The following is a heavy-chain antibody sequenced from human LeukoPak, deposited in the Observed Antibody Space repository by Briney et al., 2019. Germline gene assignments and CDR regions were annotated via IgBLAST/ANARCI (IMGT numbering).Heavy chain of an antibody. CDR3: ARLNWDDKDY. J-gene: IGHJ4*02. CDR1: AGSISSSAYY. V-gene: IGHV4-39*02. D-gene: IGHD1-20*01. Sequence: SETLSLTCTVSAGSISSSAYYWGCIRQPPGKGLEWIGSLCCGGSTYYSPSLRRRVTMSVDTSKNHFSLKLSSVTAADTAIYYCARLNWDDKDYWGQGTLVTVSS. CDR2: LCCGGST.